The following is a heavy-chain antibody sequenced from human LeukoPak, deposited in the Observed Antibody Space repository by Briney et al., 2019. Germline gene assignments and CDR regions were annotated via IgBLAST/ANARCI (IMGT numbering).Heavy chain of an antibody. D-gene: IGHD5-24*01. Sequence: SETLSLTCTVSGGSISSSSYYWVWIRQPPGKGLEWIGSIYYSGSTYYNPSLKSRVTISVDTSKNQFSLKLSSVTAADTAVYYCARGSRDGYNYYYWGQGTLVTVSS. CDR3: ARGSRDGYNYYY. CDR1: GGSISSSSYY. V-gene: IGHV4-39*07. CDR2: IYYSGST. J-gene: IGHJ4*02.